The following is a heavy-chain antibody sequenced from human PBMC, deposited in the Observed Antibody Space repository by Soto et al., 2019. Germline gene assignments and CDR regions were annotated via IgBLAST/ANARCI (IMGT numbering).Heavy chain of an antibody. J-gene: IGHJ5*01. CDR2: VYYTGTT. CDR3: ARDFAGRGPFDP. D-gene: IGHD3-10*01. Sequence: PSETLSLTCSVSNASISSSYWNWIRQPLGKGLEWIGFVYYTGTTKYNPSLKSRVTISVDMSKNEFSLKLTSVTTAETAFYFCARDFAGRGPFDPWGQGTLV. CDR1: NASISSSY. V-gene: IGHV4-59*01.